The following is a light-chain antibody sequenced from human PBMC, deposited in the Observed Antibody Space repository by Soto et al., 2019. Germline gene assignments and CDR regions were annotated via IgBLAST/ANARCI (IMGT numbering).Light chain of an antibody. V-gene: IGKV3D-20*02. Sequence: VLPQSTGSLSLSPGERATLSWRCSQSVIISYLAWYQHRPRQAPRLLTYGASSRATGIPDRFSGSGSGTDFTLTINSLEPEDFAIYYCQQRSAGVTFGQGTRLEIK. J-gene: IGKJ5*01. CDR3: QQRSAGVT. CDR2: GAS. CDR1: QSVIISY.